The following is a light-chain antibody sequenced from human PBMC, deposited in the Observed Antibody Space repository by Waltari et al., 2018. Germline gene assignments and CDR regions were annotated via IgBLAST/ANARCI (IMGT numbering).Light chain of an antibody. CDR2: QVS. CDR1: DSDVGAYDF. J-gene: IGLJ1*01. V-gene: IGLV2-14*01. CDR3: SSYTTSSAPGV. Sequence: QSALTQPASVSGSPGQSITISCSGTDSDVGAYDFVSWYQQHTVKAPHLTIYQVSNRPSGISNRFSASKSGNTASLTISGLQAEDEADYYCSSYTTSSAPGVFGTGTRVTVL.